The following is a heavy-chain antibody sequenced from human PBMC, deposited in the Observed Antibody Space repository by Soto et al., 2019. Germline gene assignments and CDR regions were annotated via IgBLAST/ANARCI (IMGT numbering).Heavy chain of an antibody. CDR1: GGSVSSGSYY. CDR3: ARDRTRYPFDP. J-gene: IGHJ5*02. V-gene: IGHV4-61*01. D-gene: IGHD2-2*01. Sequence: SSETLSLTCTVSGGSVSSGSYYWSWIRQPPGKGLEWIGYIYYSGSTNYNPSLKSRVTISVDTSKNQFSLKLSSVTAADTAVYYCARDRTRYPFDPWGQGTLVTVSS. CDR2: IYYSGST.